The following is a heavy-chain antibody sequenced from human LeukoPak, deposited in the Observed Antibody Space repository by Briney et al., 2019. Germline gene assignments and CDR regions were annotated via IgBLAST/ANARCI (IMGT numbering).Heavy chain of an antibody. V-gene: IGHV3-33*01. CDR1: GFTFSSYG. D-gene: IGHD6-19*01. J-gene: IGHJ6*02. CDR3: ARGKGWYYYYGMDV. CDR2: IWYDGSNK. Sequence: GGSLRLSCAASGFTFSSYGMHWVRQAPGKGLEWVAVIWYDGSNKYYADSVTGRFTISRDNSKNTLYLQMNSLRAEDTAVYYCARGKGWYYYYGMDVWGQGTTVTVSS.